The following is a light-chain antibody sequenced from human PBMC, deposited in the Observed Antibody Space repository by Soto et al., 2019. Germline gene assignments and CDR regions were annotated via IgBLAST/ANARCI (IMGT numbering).Light chain of an antibody. CDR2: GAS. CDR3: QQYGSSLIT. Sequence: LKHSPATLSLSKGERAALSCSASQSVSSSYLAWYQQKPGQAPRLLIYGASSRATGIPDRFSGSGSGTDFTLTISRLEPEDFAVYYCQQYGSSLITFGQGTRLEI. CDR1: QSVSSSY. J-gene: IGKJ5*01. V-gene: IGKV3-20*01.